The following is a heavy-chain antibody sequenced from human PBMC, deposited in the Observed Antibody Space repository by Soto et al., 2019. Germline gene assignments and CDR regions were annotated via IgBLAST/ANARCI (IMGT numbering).Heavy chain of an antibody. V-gene: IGHV3-33*01. J-gene: IGHJ6*02. Sequence: QVQLVESGGGVVQPGRSLRLSCAASGFTFSSYGMHWVRQAPGKGLEWVAVIWYDGSNKYYADSVKGRFTISRDNSKNKLYLQMHSLKAEDTAVYYCAIWVAAEPPYYYYYYGMDVWGQGTTVTVSS. D-gene: IGHD6-13*01. CDR3: AIWVAAEPPYYYYYYGMDV. CDR1: GFTFSSYG. CDR2: IWYDGSNK.